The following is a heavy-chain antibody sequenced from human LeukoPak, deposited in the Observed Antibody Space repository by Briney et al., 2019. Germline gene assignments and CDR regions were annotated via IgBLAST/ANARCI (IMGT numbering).Heavy chain of an antibody. CDR2: IIPIYGRA. CDR3: AGFFYDNSNAAFDI. J-gene: IGHJ3*02. Sequence: SVKVSCKASGGAFSNYDFTFTSYAITWVRQAPGQGLEWMGGIIPIYGRADYPQKFQGRVTITADESTRTVTMQLSSLRSEDTAVYYCAGFFYDNSNAAFDIWGQGTVVTVS. V-gene: IGHV1-69*01. D-gene: IGHD3-22*01. CDR1: GGAFSNYDFTFTSYA.